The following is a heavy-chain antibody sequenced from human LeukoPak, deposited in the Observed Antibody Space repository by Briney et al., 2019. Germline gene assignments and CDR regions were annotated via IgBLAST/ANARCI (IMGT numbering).Heavy chain of an antibody. J-gene: IGHJ4*02. CDR2: ISNDGSIK. V-gene: IGHV3-30*18. CDR1: GFAFNTYG. D-gene: IGHD1-26*01. CDR3: AKKPSGSYSQGPDY. Sequence: PGGSLRLSCAASGFAFNTYGMHWFRQAPDKGPEWVAVISNDGSIKHYVDSVKGRFTISRDNSKNTLYLQMNGLSAEDTAVYYCAKKPSGSYSQGPDYWGQGTLVTVSS.